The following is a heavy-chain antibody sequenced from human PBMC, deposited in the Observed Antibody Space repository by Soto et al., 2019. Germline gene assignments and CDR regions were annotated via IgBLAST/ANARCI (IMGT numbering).Heavy chain of an antibody. D-gene: IGHD5-18*01. CDR2: IDPSGSYT. CDR3: ARLAPRGYTYAKYYFEY. CDR1: GYKFTSNW. V-gene: IGHV5-10-1*01. Sequence: GESLKISCQASGYKFTSNWLSWVRQVPGKGLEWVGRIDPSGSYTKYSPSFQGRVTITTDKSISTVYLQWDSLQASDTAMYYCARLAPRGYTYAKYYFEYWGQGTLVTVSS. J-gene: IGHJ4*02.